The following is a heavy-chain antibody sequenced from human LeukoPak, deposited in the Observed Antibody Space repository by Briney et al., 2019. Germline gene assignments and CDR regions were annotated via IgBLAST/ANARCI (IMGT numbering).Heavy chain of an antibody. V-gene: IGHV4-39*01. CDR2: IYYSGST. Sequence: SSETLSLTXTVSGVSISSSSYYWGWIRQPPGKGLEWIGSIYYSGSTYYNPSLKSRVTISLDTTKNQFSLKLSSVTAADTAVYYCARQGSYGNYFDYWGQGTLVTVSS. CDR3: ARQGSYGNYFDY. J-gene: IGHJ4*02. CDR1: GVSISSSSYY. D-gene: IGHD5-18*01.